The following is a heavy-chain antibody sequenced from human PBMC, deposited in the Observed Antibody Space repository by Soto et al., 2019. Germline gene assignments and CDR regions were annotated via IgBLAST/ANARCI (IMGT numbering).Heavy chain of an antibody. CDR3: ARAFDNSGYAHY. D-gene: IGHD3-22*01. Sequence: SGTLSLTCAVYGGSFSGYYWSWIRQPPGKGLEWIGEINHSGRTNYNPSLKSRVTISVDKSKNQFSLNLSSVTAADTAVYYCARAFDNSGYAHYWGQGTLVTVSS. CDR2: INHSGRT. J-gene: IGHJ4*02. V-gene: IGHV4-34*01. CDR1: GGSFSGYY.